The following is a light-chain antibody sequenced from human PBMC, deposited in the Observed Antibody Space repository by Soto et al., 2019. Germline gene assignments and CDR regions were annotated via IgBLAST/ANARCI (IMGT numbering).Light chain of an antibody. Sequence: QSALTQPASVSGSPGQSITISCTGTSSDVVFYNYVSWYQQHPGKAPKLMIYDIINRPSGVSNRFSGSKSGNTASLTISGLQAEDEADYYCVSFTTSRSYVFGTGTKLTVL. CDR1: SSDVVFYNY. CDR2: DII. J-gene: IGLJ1*01. V-gene: IGLV2-14*01. CDR3: VSFTTSRSYV.